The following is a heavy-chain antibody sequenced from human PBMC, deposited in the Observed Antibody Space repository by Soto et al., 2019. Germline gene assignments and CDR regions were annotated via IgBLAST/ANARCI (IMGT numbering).Heavy chain of an antibody. Sequence: GGSLRLSCAASGFTFDDYAMHWVRQAPGKGLEWVSLISWDGGSTYYADSVKGRFTISRDNSKNSLYLQMNSLRAEDTALYYCAKDVRPSSGSYYIPPYGMDVWGQGTTVTVSS. V-gene: IGHV3-43D*03. CDR3: AKDVRPSSGSYYIPPYGMDV. D-gene: IGHD1-26*01. CDR1: GFTFDDYA. CDR2: ISWDGGST. J-gene: IGHJ6*02.